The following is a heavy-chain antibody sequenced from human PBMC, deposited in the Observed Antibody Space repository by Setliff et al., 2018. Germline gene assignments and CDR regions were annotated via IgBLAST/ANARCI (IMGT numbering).Heavy chain of an antibody. CDR2: IIPIIGTA. V-gene: IGHV1-69*04. CDR3: AREKGPAAHWNWFDP. J-gene: IGHJ5*02. D-gene: IGHD2-2*01. CDR1: GGTFSSYA. Sequence: ASVKVSCKASGGTFSSYAISWVRQAPGQGLEWMGRIIPIIGTANYAQKFQGRVTITADKSTSTAHMELSSLRSEDTAVYYCAREKGPAAHWNWFDPWGQGTLVTVSS.